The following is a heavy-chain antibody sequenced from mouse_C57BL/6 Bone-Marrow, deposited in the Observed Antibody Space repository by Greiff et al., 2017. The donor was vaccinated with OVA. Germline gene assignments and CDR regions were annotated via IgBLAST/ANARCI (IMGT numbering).Heavy chain of an antibody. Sequence: QVQLQQSGAELARPGASVKLSCKASGYTFTSYGISWVKQRTGQGLEWIGEIYPRSGNTYYNEKFKGKATLTADTSSSTAYMELRSLTSEDSAVDSRASSTTVVARDDWGQGTTLTVSS. CDR2: IYPRSGNT. CDR1: GYTFTSYG. J-gene: IGHJ2*01. V-gene: IGHV1-81*01. CDR3: ASSTTVVARDD. D-gene: IGHD1-1*01.